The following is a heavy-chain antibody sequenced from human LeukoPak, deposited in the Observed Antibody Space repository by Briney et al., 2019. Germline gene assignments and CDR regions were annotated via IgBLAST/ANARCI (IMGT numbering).Heavy chain of an antibody. CDR3: AKHPNYYDSSGFDY. Sequence: GGSLRLSCAASGFTFDDYAMPWVRQAPGKGLEWVSAISGSGGSTYYADSVKGRFTISRDNSKNTLYLQINSLRAEDTAVYYCAKHPNYYDSSGFDYWGQGTLVTVSS. CDR2: ISGSGGST. J-gene: IGHJ4*02. CDR1: GFTFDDYA. D-gene: IGHD3-22*01. V-gene: IGHV3-23*01.